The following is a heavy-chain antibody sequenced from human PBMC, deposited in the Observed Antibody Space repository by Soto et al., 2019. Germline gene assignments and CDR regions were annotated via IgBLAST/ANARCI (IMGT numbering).Heavy chain of an antibody. CDR2: ISRGADDT. CDR3: ARRGERWLPEDY. CDR1: GFTFHIYP. V-gene: IGHV3-23*01. Sequence: EVQLLESGGGLVQPGGSLRLSCAASGFTFHIYPMTWVRQTPGKGLEWVSTISRGADDTQYADSVKGRFTLTRDDSKNTLYLQLNGLRAEDTAVYYCARRGERWLPEDYWGQGTLVTVSS. D-gene: IGHD6-19*01. J-gene: IGHJ4*02.